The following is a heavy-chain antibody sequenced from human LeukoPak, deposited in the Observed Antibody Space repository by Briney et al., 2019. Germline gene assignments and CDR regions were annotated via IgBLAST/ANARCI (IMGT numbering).Heavy chain of an antibody. CDR3: ARAPVAYCGGVGGPHAFDI. J-gene: IGHJ3*02. D-gene: IGHD2-21*01. Sequence: GGSLRLSCAASGFTVSSNYMSWVRQAPGKGLEWVSVIYSCGSTYYADSVKGRFTISRDNSKNTLYLQMNSLRAEDTAVYYCARAPVAYCGGVGGPHAFDIWGQGTMVTASS. V-gene: IGHV3-66*01. CDR1: GFTVSSNY. CDR2: IYSCGST.